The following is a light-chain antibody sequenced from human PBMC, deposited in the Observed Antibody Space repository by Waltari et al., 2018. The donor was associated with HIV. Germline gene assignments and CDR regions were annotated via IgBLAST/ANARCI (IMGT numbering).Light chain of an antibody. CDR3: SSYARNSPWL. V-gene: IGLV2-14*03. CDR1: ASDFGDYNY. CDR2: DVT. J-gene: IGLJ2*01. Sequence: QSVLTQPASVSGAPGHSITISCTGTASDFGDYNYVSWYQQLPGKAPKLVIYDVTQRPSGISHRFCGSRSGTTASLTISGLQAEDEADYYCSSYARNSPWLFGGGTKLTVL.